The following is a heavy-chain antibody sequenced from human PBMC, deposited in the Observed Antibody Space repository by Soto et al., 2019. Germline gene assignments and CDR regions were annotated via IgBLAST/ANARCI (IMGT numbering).Heavy chain of an antibody. CDR2: IYYSGST. V-gene: IGHV4-39*01. J-gene: IGHJ4*02. CDR3: ARYLGLRHIDY. D-gene: IGHD2-21*01. CDR1: GGSISSSSYY. Sequence: SETLSLTCTVSGGSISSSSYYWGWIRQPPGKGLEWIGSIYYSGSTYYNPSLKSRVTISVDTSKNQFSLKLSSVTAADTAVYYCARYLGLRHIDYWGQGTLVTVSS.